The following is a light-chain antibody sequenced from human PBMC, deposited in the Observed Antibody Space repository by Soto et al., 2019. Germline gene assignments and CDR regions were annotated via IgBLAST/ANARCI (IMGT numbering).Light chain of an antibody. V-gene: IGKV3-20*01. CDR2: GAS. CDR1: QSLTNNY. J-gene: IGKJ1*01. CDR3: QQYEAVVT. Sequence: EIVLTQYPGTLSFSPGERATLSCRASQSLTNNYFAWYQQKPGRALRLLIDGASTRATGIPDRFSGSGSGTDFTLTISRLEPEDVAVYYCQQYEAVVTFGQGTNVDNK.